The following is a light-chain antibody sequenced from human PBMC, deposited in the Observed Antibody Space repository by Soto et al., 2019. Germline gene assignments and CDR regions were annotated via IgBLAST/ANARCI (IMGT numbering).Light chain of an antibody. V-gene: IGKV3D-20*02. CDR1: QSVSSNY. CDR3: QQRSNWPT. CDR2: GAS. Sequence: EIVLTQSPGTLSLSPGERATLSCRASQSVSSNYLAWYQQKPGQTPRLLIYGASSRATGIPARFSGSGSGTDFTLTISSPEPEDFAVYYCQQRSNWPTFGQGTRLEIK. J-gene: IGKJ5*01.